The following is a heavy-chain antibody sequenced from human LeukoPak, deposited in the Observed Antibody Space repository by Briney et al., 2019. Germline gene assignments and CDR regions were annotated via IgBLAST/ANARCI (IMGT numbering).Heavy chain of an antibody. V-gene: IGHV4-34*01. J-gene: IGHJ5*02. CDR2: INHSGST. D-gene: IGHD5-18*01. CDR1: GGSFIGYY. Sequence: PSETLSLTCAVYGGSFIGYYWSWIRPPPGKGLEWIGEINHSGSTNYNPSLKSRVTISVDTSKNQFSLKLNSVTAADTAVYYCARGRGYTYDNWFDPWGQGTLVTVSS. CDR3: ARGRGYTYDNWFDP.